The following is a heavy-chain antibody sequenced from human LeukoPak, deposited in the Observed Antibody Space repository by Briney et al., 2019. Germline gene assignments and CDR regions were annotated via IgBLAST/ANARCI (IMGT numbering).Heavy chain of an antibody. CDR2: IYGGGST. Sequence: GGSLRLSCEASGFTVSSNYMSWVRQAPGKGLEWVSVIYGGGSTYYADSVKGRFTISRDTSKNTLYLQMNSLRAEDTAVYYCARTNYDLWAFDIWGQGTMVTVSS. CDR1: GFTVSSNY. J-gene: IGHJ3*02. D-gene: IGHD3-3*01. CDR3: ARTNYDLWAFDI. V-gene: IGHV3-53*01.